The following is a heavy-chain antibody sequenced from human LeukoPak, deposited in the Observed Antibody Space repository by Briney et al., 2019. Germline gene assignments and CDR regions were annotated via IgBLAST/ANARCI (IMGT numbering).Heavy chain of an antibody. Sequence: GGSLRLSCAASGFTVSSNYMSWVRQAPGKGLDWVSVIYSGGSTYYADSVKGRFTISRDNSKNTLYLQMNSLRAEDTAVYYCARRVGASRVYYFDYWGQGTLVTVSS. J-gene: IGHJ4*02. D-gene: IGHD1-26*01. CDR1: GFTVSSNY. V-gene: IGHV3-66*04. CDR2: IYSGGST. CDR3: ARRVGASRVYYFDY.